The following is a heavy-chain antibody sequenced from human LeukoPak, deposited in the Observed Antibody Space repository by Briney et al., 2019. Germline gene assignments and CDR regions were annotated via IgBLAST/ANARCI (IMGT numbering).Heavy chain of an antibody. J-gene: IGHJ6*03. Sequence: SETLSLTYTVSGGSINNYYWSWIRPPPGKGLEWIGYIYYSGSTKYNPSLKSRVSISVDTSKNQFSLKLSSVTAADTAVYYCARTLSSGYPDYFYYMDVWGKGTTVTISS. CDR1: GGSINNYY. D-gene: IGHD3-22*01. CDR2: IYYSGST. V-gene: IGHV4-59*01. CDR3: ARTLSSGYPDYFYYMDV.